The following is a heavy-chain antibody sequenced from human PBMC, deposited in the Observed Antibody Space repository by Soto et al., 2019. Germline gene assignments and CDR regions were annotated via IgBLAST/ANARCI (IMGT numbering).Heavy chain of an antibody. CDR2: INGAGSST. Sequence: EVQLVESGGGLVQPGGSLRLSCAASGFTFSSYWMHWVRQAPGKGLVWVSRINGAGSSTTYADSVKGRFTISRDNAKNTLYLQMTSLRAEDRAVYYCSRYVSYRMDVWGQGTTVTVSS. D-gene: IGHD3-10*02. J-gene: IGHJ6*02. CDR3: SRYVSYRMDV. CDR1: GFTFSSYW. V-gene: IGHV3-74*01.